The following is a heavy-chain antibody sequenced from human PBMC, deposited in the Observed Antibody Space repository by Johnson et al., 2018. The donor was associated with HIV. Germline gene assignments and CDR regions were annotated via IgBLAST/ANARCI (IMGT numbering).Heavy chain of an antibody. V-gene: IGHV3-64*01. Sequence: VQLVESGGGLVQPGGSLRLSCAASGFTFSSYDMHWVRQPPGKGLEYVSAISSNGGSTYYANSVKGRFTISRDNSKNTLYLQMGSLRAEDMAVYYCNTDAFDIWGQGTMVTVSS. CDR1: GFTFSSYD. J-gene: IGHJ3*02. CDR3: NTDAFDI. CDR2: ISSNGGST.